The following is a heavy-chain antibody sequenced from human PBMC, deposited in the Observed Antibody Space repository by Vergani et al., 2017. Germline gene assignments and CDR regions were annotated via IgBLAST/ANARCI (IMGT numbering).Heavy chain of an antibody. D-gene: IGHD5-24*01. V-gene: IGHV4-34*01. CDR3: ARGERWLKLVDY. Sequence: QVQLHHWCAGLLTPSETLSLTCAVYGGSFSGYYWSWIRQPPGKGLEWIGEINHSGSTNYNPSLKSRVTISVDTSKNQFSLKLSSVPAADTAVYYCARGERWLKLVDYWGQGTLVTVSS. CDR1: GGSFSGYY. J-gene: IGHJ4*02. CDR2: INHSGST.